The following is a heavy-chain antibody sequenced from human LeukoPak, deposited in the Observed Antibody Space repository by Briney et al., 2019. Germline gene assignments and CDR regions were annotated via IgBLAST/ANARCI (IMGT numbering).Heavy chain of an antibody. CDR2: IYPGDSDT. D-gene: IGHD3-10*01. V-gene: IGHV5-51*01. CDR1: GYSFTSYW. J-gene: IGHJ4*02. CDR3: ARGYYGSGSYYNVYYFDY. Sequence: GESLKISCKGSGYSFTSYWIGWVRQMPGKGLEWMGIIYPGDSDTRYSPSFQGQVTISADKSISTAYLQWSSLKASDTAMYYCARGYYGSGSYYNVYYFDYWGQGTLVTVSS.